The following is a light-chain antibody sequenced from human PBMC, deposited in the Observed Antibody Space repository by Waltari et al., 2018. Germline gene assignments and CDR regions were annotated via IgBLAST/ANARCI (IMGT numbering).Light chain of an antibody. Sequence: EIVLPQSPATLSLSPGERATLSCRASQSVSSYLALYQQKPGQAPRLLIYDASNIATGIPPSFSGSGSGTDFTLTISSLKPEDFAVYYCQQRSSWPLTFGGGTKVDIK. J-gene: IGKJ4*01. CDR1: QSVSSY. V-gene: IGKV3-11*01. CDR2: DAS. CDR3: QQRSSWPLT.